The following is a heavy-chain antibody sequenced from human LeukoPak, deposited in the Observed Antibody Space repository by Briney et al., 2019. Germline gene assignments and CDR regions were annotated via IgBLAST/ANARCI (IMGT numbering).Heavy chain of an antibody. CDR2: ISGSGGSA. Sequence: PGGSLRLSCAASGFTFSSYAMSWVRQAPGKGLEWVSAISGSGGSAYYADSVKGRFTISRDNSKNTLYLQMNSLRAEDTAVYYCAKDRRYYYGSGSYRFGAFDIWGQGTMVTVSS. V-gene: IGHV3-23*01. CDR1: GFTFSSYA. D-gene: IGHD3-10*01. J-gene: IGHJ3*02. CDR3: AKDRRYYYGSGSYRFGAFDI.